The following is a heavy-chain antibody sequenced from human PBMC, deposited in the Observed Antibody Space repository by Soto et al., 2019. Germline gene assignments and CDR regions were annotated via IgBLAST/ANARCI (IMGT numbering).Heavy chain of an antibody. CDR2: IWYDGSNK. CDR1: GFTFSSYG. J-gene: IGHJ4*02. Sequence: QVQLVESGGGVVQPGRSLRLSCAASGFTFSSYGMHWVRQAPGKGLEWVAVIWYDGSNKYYADSVKGRFTISRDNSKNTLSLLMNSLRAEDTAVYYCARESYDSGSFDYWGQGTLVTVSS. D-gene: IGHD3-10*01. V-gene: IGHV3-33*01. CDR3: ARESYDSGSFDY.